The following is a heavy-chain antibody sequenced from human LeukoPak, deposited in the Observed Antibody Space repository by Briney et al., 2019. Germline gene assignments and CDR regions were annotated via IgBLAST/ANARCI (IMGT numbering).Heavy chain of an antibody. CDR3: ATYYGYYVGWFDP. J-gene: IGHJ5*02. CDR1: GGSISSGDYY. D-gene: IGHD4-17*01. Sequence: SETLSLTCTVSGGSISSGDYYWSWIRQPPGKGLEWIGYINYSGSTNYNPSLKSRVTISVDTSKNHFSLKLSSVTAADTAVYYCATYYGYYVGWFDPWGQGTLVTVSS. CDR2: INYSGST. V-gene: IGHV4-30-4*01.